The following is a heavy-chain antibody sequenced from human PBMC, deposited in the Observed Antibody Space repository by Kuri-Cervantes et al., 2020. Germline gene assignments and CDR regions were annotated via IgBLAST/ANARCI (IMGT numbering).Heavy chain of an antibody. CDR1: GGSISSGGYY. V-gene: IGHV4-31*03. CDR2: IYYSGST. D-gene: IGHD6-19*01. J-gene: IGHJ4*02. CDR3: ARPGSPLAVAGSFDY. Sequence: SETLSLTCTVSGGSISSGGYYWSWIRQHPGKGLEWIGYIYYSGSTYYNPSLKSRVTISVDTSKNQFSLKLSSVTAADTAVYYCARPGSPLAVAGSFDYWGQGTLVTVSS.